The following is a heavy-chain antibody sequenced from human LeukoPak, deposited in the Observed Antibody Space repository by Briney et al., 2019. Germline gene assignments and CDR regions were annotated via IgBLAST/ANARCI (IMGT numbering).Heavy chain of an antibody. Sequence: GGSLRLSCAASGFTFSSYAMSWVRQAPGKGLEWVSGISGSGGNTYYADSVKGRFTISRDNSKNTLYLQMISLRVDDTAIYYCARYKNRPVTTLFDYWGQGTLVTVSS. CDR2: ISGSGGNT. D-gene: IGHD2/OR15-2a*01. V-gene: IGHV3-23*01. CDR1: GFTFSSYA. CDR3: ARYKNRPVTTLFDY. J-gene: IGHJ4*02.